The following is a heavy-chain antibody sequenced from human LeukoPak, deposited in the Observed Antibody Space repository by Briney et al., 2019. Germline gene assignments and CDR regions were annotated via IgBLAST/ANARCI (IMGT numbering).Heavy chain of an antibody. V-gene: IGHV4-59*12. Sequence: SETLSLTCTVSGGSISTYCWSWIRQPPGKGLEWIGYIYYSGSTNYNPSLKSRVTISVDTSKNQFSLKLSSVTAADTAVYYCARVGSDFWSGSVVYFDYWGQGTLVTVSS. D-gene: IGHD3-3*01. J-gene: IGHJ4*02. CDR2: IYYSGST. CDR1: GGSISTYC. CDR3: ARVGSDFWSGSVVYFDY.